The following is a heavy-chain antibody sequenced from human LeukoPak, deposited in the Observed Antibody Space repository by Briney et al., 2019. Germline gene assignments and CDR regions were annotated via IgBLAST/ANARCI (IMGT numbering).Heavy chain of an antibody. V-gene: IGHV4-39*07. CDR3: WLEKVVAAYFDS. Sequence: PSETLSLTCSVSGGSIGSTGSFWGWIRQPPGKGLEWIGSIYSGGITYYNPSLKSRVGISEDTSKNQFSLKMTSMTAADTAIYYCWLEKVVAAYFDSWGQGTLVTVSS. CDR2: IYSGGIT. J-gene: IGHJ4*02. D-gene: IGHD2-15*01. CDR1: GGSIGSTGSF.